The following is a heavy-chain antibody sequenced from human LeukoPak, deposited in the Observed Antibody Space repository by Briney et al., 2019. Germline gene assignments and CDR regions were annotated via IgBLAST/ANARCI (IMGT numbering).Heavy chain of an antibody. CDR2: IYVDGRTT. CDR3: IRDFRSADL. CDR1: GFTFRTYW. V-gene: IGHV3-74*01. Sequence: GGSLRLSCAASGFTFRTYWMHWVRQPPGKGLVWVSRIYVDGRTTNYADSVKGRFTISRDNAKNTVYLEMNSLSVEDTATYYCIRDFRSADLWGQGTLVTVTS. J-gene: IGHJ5*02.